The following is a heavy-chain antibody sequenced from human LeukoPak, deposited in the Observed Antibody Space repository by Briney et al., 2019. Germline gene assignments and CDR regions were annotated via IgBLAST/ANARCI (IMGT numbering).Heavy chain of an antibody. J-gene: IGHJ4*02. V-gene: IGHV3-9*01. D-gene: IGHD3-22*01. CDR2: ISWNSGSI. Sequence: GGSLRLSCAASGFTFDDYAMHWVRQAPGKGLEWVSGISWNSGSIGYADSVKGRFTISRDNAKNSLYLQMNSLRAEDTALYYCAISRADYYDSSGYYRFDYWGQGTLVTVSS. CDR1: GFTFDDYA. CDR3: AISRADYYDSSGYYRFDY.